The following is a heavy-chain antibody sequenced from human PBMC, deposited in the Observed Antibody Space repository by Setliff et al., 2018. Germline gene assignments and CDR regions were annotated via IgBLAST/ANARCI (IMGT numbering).Heavy chain of an antibody. D-gene: IGHD5-12*01. CDR1: GFTFSNYA. CDR2: FSSRNNYI. J-gene: IGHJ4*02. V-gene: IGHV3-21*01. CDR3: ARVYSGYDPNHYFDY. Sequence: LRLSCAASGFTFSNYAMNWVRQAPGKGLEWVSSFSSRNNYIYYADSVKGRFTISRDNAKNSLYLQMNSLRAEDTAVYYCARVYSGYDPNHYFDYWGQGTLVTVSS.